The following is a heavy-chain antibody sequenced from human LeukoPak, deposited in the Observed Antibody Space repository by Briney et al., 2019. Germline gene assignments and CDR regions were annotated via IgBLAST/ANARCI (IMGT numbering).Heavy chain of an antibody. V-gene: IGHV1-18*01. Sequence: GASVKVSCKASGYTFTSYGISWVRQAPGQGLEWMGWISAYNGNTNYAQKLQGRVTMTTDTSTSTAYMELSRLRSDDTAVYYCARDPLHSGSYRKVRFDPWGQGTLVTVSS. CDR3: ARDPLHSGSYRKVRFDP. D-gene: IGHD1-26*01. CDR1: GYTFTSYG. J-gene: IGHJ5*02. CDR2: ISAYNGNT.